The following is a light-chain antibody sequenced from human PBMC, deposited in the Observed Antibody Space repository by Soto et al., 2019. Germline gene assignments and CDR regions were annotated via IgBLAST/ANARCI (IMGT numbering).Light chain of an antibody. V-gene: IGKV1-39*01. CDR2: AAS. CDR3: QQSYSTPRA. J-gene: IGKJ5*01. CDR1: QSISSY. Sequence: DIQMTQSPSSLTASVGDRVTIACRASQSISSYLNWYQQKPGKAPKLLIYAASSLQSGFPSRFSCSGSGTYFPLSISSLQPEHFATYYWQQSYSTPRAFGQGTRLEIK.